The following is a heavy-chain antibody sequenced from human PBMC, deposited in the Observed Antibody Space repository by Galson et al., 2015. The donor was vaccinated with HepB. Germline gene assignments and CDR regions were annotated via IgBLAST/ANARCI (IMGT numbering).Heavy chain of an antibody. J-gene: IGHJ4*02. Sequence: SLRLSCAASEFTFSSYAMSWVRQAPGKGLEWVSAINGGGGATNYADSVKGRFTISRDNSKNTLYLQLNSLRPEDTALYYCAKDSSPEYYYDTTGYSSFGYWGQGTLVTVSS. D-gene: IGHD3-22*01. V-gene: IGHV3-23*01. CDR1: EFTFSSYA. CDR2: INGGGGAT. CDR3: AKDSSPEYYYDTTGYSSFGY.